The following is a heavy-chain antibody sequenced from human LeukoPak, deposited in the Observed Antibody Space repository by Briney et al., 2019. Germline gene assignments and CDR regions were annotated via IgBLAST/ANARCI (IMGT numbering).Heavy chain of an antibody. CDR1: GFTFSSYA. CDR2: ISGSGGST. D-gene: IGHD1-26*01. V-gene: IGHV3-23*01. Sequence: GGSLRLSCAASGFTFSSYAMSWVRQAPGKGLEWVSAISGSGGSTYYADSVKGRFTISRDNSKNTLYLQMNSQRAEDTAVYYCAKDQRSVGATDYWGQGTLVTVSS. CDR3: AKDQRSVGATDY. J-gene: IGHJ4*02.